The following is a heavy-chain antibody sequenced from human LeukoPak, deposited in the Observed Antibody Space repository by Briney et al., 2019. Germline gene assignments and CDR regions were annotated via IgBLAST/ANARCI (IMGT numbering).Heavy chain of an antibody. J-gene: IGHJ4*02. CDR1: GYTFTGYY. Sequence: ASVKVSCKASGYTFTGYYMHWVRQAPGQGLEWMGWINPNSGGTNYAQKFQGRVTMTRDTSISTAYMELSSLRSEDTAVYYCARDRRYYYDSSGYYNFDYWGQGTLVTVSS. V-gene: IGHV1-2*02. CDR3: ARDRRYYYDSSGYYNFDY. CDR2: INPNSGGT. D-gene: IGHD3-22*01.